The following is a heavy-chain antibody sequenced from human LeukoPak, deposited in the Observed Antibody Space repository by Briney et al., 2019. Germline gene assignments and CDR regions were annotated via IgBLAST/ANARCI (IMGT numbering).Heavy chain of an antibody. Sequence: PGGSLRLSCAASGFTFSSYAMSWVRQAPGRGLDWVSAISGSGGSTYYADSVKGRFTISRDNSKNTLYLQMNSLRAEDTAVYYCAKGTTGQTRIDAFDIWGQGTMVTVSS. J-gene: IGHJ3*02. CDR2: ISGSGGST. V-gene: IGHV3-23*01. CDR1: GFTFSSYA. D-gene: IGHD1-1*01. CDR3: AKGTTGQTRIDAFDI.